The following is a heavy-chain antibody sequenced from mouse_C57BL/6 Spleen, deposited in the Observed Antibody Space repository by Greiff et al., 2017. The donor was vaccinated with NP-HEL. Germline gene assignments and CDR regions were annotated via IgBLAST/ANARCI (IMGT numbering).Heavy chain of an antibody. CDR2: IYPGDGDT. J-gene: IGHJ4*01. V-gene: IGHV1-82*01. D-gene: IGHD1-1*01. CDR3: ASGGNYVAMDY. CDR1: GYAFSSSW. Sequence: VQLVESGPELVKPGASVKISCKASGYAFSSSWMNWVKQRPGKGLEWIGRIYPGDGDTNYNGKFKGKATLTADKSSSTAYMQLSSLTSEDSAVYFCASGGNYVAMDYWGQGTSVTVSS.